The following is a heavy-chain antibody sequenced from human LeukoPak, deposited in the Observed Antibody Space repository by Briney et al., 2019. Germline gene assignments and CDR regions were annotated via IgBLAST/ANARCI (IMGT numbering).Heavy chain of an antibody. Sequence: GRSLRLSCAASGFTFSSYGMHWLREAPGKGLEWVAVISYAGRNNYYADSVKGRFTISRYNTKNTLYLQMNSLRAEDTAVYYCAKDGTRFGELFTPTQFDYWGQGTLVTVSS. V-gene: IGHV3-30*18. CDR2: ISYAGRNN. CDR3: AKDGTRFGELFTPTQFDY. D-gene: IGHD3-10*01. J-gene: IGHJ4*02. CDR1: GFTFSSYG.